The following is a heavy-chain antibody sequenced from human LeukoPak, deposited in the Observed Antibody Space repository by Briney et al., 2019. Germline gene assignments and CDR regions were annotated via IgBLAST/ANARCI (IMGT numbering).Heavy chain of an antibody. J-gene: IGHJ5*02. CDR3: ARGTDP. CDR1: GGSISSGSYY. Sequence: SETLSLTCTVSGGSISSGSYYWSWIRQPAGKGLEWIGRIYTSGSTNYNPSLKSRVTISVDTSKNQFSLELSSVTAADTTVYYCARGTDPWGQGTLVTVSS. CDR2: IYTSGST. V-gene: IGHV4-61*02.